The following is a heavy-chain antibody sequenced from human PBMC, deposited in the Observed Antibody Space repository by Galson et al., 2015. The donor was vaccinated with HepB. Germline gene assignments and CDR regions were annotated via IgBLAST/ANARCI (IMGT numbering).Heavy chain of an antibody. D-gene: IGHD3-10*01. CDR3: ARGSGSGWLRPFDY. J-gene: IGHJ4*02. Sequence: SVKVSCKASGYTFTSYAMHWVRQAPGQRLEWMGWINAGNGNTKYSQKFQGRVTITRDTSASTAYMELSGLRSEDTAVYYCARGSGSGWLRPFDYWGQGTLVTVSS. CDR1: GYTFTSYA. CDR2: INAGNGNT. V-gene: IGHV1-3*01.